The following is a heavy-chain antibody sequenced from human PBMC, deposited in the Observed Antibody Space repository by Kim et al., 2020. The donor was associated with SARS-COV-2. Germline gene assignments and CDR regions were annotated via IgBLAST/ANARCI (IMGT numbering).Heavy chain of an antibody. V-gene: IGHV3-23*01. CDR2: ISGSGGST. J-gene: IGHJ5*02. D-gene: IGHD6-13*01. CDR1: GFTFSSYA. Sequence: GGSLRLSYAASGFTFSSYAMSWVRQAPGKGLEWVSAISGSGGSTYYADSVKGRFTISRDNSKNTLYLQMNSLRAEDTAVYYCAPGGSSWYQFDPWGQGTLVTVSS. CDR3: APGGSSWYQFDP.